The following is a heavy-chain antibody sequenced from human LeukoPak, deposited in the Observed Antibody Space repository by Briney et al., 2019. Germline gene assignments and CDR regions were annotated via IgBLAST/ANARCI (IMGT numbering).Heavy chain of an antibody. CDR3: ARAPPRYFDWLLTSFDY. J-gene: IGHJ4*02. CDR1: GYTFTGYY. V-gene: IGHV1-2*02. D-gene: IGHD3-9*01. Sequence: ASVPVSCKASGYTFTGYYVHWVRQAPGQGLEWMGWINPNSGGTNYAQKFQGRVTMTRDTSISTAYMELSRLRSDDTAVYYCARAPPRYFDWLLTSFDYWGQGTLVTVSS. CDR2: INPNSGGT.